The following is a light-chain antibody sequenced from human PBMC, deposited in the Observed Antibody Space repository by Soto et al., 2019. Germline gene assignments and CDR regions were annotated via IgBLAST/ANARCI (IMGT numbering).Light chain of an antibody. V-gene: IGLV1-51*01. CDR3: GTWDNFLSAAVV. CDR2: DNN. Sequence: QSVLTQPPSVSAAPGQRVTISCSGSSSNIGNNYVFWYQQLPGTAPKLLIYDNNKRPSGIPDRVSGSKSGTSATLGITGLQTGDEADYYCGTWDNFLSAAVVFGGGTQLTVL. J-gene: IGLJ7*01. CDR1: SSNIGNNY.